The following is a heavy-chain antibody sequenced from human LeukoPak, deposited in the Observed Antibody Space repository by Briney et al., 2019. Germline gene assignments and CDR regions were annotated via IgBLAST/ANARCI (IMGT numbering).Heavy chain of an antibody. CDR3: AELGITMIGGV. CDR1: GFTFSSYE. J-gene: IGHJ6*04. CDR2: ISSSGSTI. D-gene: IGHD3-10*02. Sequence: GWSLRLSCAASGFTFSSYEMNWVRQAPGKGLEWVSYISSSGSTIYYADSVKGRFTISRDNAKNSLYLQMNSLRAEDTAVYYCAELGITMIGGVWGKGTTVTISS. V-gene: IGHV3-48*03.